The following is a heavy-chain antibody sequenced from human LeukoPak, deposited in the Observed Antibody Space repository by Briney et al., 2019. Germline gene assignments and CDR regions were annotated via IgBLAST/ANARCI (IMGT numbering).Heavy chain of an antibody. CDR2: ISSSSSYI. J-gene: IGHJ6*03. CDR3: ARIAGYPLMDV. D-gene: IGHD6-13*01. Sequence: GGSLRLSCAASGFTFRSYAMYWVRQAPGKGLEWVSSISSSSSYIYYADSVKGRFTISRDNAKNSLYLQMNSLRAEDTAVYYCARIAGYPLMDVWGKGTTVTVSS. V-gene: IGHV3-21*01. CDR1: GFTFRSYA.